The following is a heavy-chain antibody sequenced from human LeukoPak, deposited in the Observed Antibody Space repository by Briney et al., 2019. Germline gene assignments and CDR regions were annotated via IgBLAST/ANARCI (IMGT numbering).Heavy chain of an antibody. Sequence: GGSLRLSCAACGFTLSNYAMRWVRQGPGKGREGVAGISYSSGSIYYLDSVRGRFTISRDNSRNTVYLQMNSLRAEDTAVYYCAKDVLRLNYGYFDLWGRGTLVSVSS. CDR3: AKDVLRLNYGYFDL. V-gene: IGHV3-23*01. CDR2: ISYSSGSI. CDR1: GFTLSNYA. J-gene: IGHJ2*01. D-gene: IGHD3-16*01.